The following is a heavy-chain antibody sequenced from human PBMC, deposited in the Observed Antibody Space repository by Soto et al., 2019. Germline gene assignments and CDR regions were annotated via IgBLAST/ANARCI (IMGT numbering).Heavy chain of an antibody. Sequence: QVQLVESGGGVVQPGRSLRLSCAASGFTFSSYAMHWVRQAPGKGLELVAVISYDGSNQYYADSVKGRFTISRDNSKNTLYLQMNSLRAEDTAVYYCARDSSGWYGGAFDIWGQGTMVTVSS. CDR2: ISYDGSNQ. D-gene: IGHD6-19*01. CDR3: ARDSSGWYGGAFDI. CDR1: GFTFSSYA. J-gene: IGHJ3*02. V-gene: IGHV3-30-3*01.